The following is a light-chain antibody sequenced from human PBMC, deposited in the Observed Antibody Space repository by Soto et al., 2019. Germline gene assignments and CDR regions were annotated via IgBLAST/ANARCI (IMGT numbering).Light chain of an antibody. CDR1: QSVPSNY. V-gene: IGKV3-20*01. Sequence: EIVLTQSPGTLSLSPGERATLSCSASQSVPSNYLAWYQQRPGQAPRLLIFGTSSRATGIPDKFSGSGSGTDFTLTITRLEPDDFAEYYCQYYGSPSWTFGQGTKVEIK. CDR2: GTS. J-gene: IGKJ1*01. CDR3: QYYGSPSWT.